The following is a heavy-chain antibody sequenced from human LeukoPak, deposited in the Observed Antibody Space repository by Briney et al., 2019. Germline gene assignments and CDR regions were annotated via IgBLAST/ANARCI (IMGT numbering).Heavy chain of an antibody. V-gene: IGHV4-34*01. J-gene: IGHJ3*02. D-gene: IGHD2-15*01. CDR3: ARGDNIVVAVAATRGDAFDI. CDR1: GGSFSGYY. Sequence: PSETLSLTCAVYGGSFSGYYWSWIRQPPGKGLEWIGEINHSGSTNYNPSLKSRVTISVDTSKNQFSLKLSSVTAADTAVYYCARGDNIVVAVAATRGDAFDIWGQGTMVTVSS. CDR2: INHSGST.